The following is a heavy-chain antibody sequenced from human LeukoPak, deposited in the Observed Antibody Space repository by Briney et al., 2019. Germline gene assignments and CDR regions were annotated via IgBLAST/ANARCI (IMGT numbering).Heavy chain of an antibody. Sequence: GGSLRLSCAASGFTFSDYYMSWVRQAPGKGLEWVSGINWNGGSTGYADSVKGRFTISRDNAKNSLYLQMNSLRAEDTGLYHCAREQGGYSYGLSVGFDYWGQGTLVTVSS. CDR2: INWNGGST. CDR3: AREQGGYSYGLSVGFDY. CDR1: GFTFSDYY. V-gene: IGHV3-20*01. D-gene: IGHD5-18*01. J-gene: IGHJ4*02.